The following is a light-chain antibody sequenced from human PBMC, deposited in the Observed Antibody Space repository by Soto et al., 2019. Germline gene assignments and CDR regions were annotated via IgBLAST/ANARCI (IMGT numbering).Light chain of an antibody. CDR3: CSYGGSYTWV. J-gene: IGLJ3*02. CDR2: EGS. Sequence: QSVLTQPASVSGSPGQSITISCTGTSSDVGSYNLVSWYQQHPGKGPKLIIYEGSKRPSGVSNRFSGSKSANTASLTIFGLQAEDEADYYCCSYGGSYTWVFGGGTKLTVL. CDR1: SSDVGSYNL. V-gene: IGLV2-23*01.